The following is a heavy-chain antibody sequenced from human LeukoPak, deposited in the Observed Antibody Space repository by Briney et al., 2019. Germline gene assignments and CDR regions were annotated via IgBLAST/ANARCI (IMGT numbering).Heavy chain of an antibody. V-gene: IGHV3-23*01. CDR3: ATYRQVLLPFES. CDR2: FSGSGGST. Sequence: GGSLRLSCAASGFIFSNYAMSWVRQAPGKGLQWVSAFSGSGGSTYYADSVKGRFTISRDNAKNSLYLQMNSLRAEDTAIYYCATYRQVLLPFESWGQGTLVTVSS. D-gene: IGHD2-8*02. CDR1: GFIFSNYA. J-gene: IGHJ4*02.